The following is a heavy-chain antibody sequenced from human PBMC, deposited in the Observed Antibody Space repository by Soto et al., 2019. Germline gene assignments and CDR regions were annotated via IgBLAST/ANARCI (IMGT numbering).Heavy chain of an antibody. CDR1: GGSISSYY. Sequence: PSETLSLTCTVSGGSISSYYWSWIRQPPGKGLEWIGYMYYSGSTNYNPSLKSRVTISVDTSKNQFSLKLSSVTAADTAVYYCARHFRAVTAADAFDIWGQGTMVTVSS. CDR3: ARHFRAVTAADAFDI. D-gene: IGHD2-2*01. J-gene: IGHJ3*02. CDR2: MYYSGST. V-gene: IGHV4-59*08.